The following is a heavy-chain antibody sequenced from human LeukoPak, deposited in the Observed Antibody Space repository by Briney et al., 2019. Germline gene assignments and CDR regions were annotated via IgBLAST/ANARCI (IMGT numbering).Heavy chain of an antibody. J-gene: IGHJ4*02. CDR1: GFTFSSYW. CDR3: ARESLVYYGSGSYYY. D-gene: IGHD3-10*01. Sequence: GGSLRPSCAASGFTFSSYWMHWVRQVPGKGLVWVSRINSDGSSTSYADSVKGRFTISRDNAKNTLYLQMNSLRAEDTAVYYCARESLVYYGSGSYYYWGQGTLVTVSS. CDR2: INSDGSST. V-gene: IGHV3-74*01.